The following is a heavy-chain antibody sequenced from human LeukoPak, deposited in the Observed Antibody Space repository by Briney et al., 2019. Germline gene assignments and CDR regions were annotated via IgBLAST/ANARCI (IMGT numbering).Heavy chain of an antibody. J-gene: IGHJ4*02. Sequence: ASVKVSCKVSGYTLTEISLHWVRQAPGKGLEWMGGFDREDSETMYAQKFQGRVTMTEDTSTDTAFMELSSLRSEDTAVYYCATVGYSYGAFDYWGQGTLVIVSS. D-gene: IGHD5-18*01. CDR2: FDREDSET. V-gene: IGHV1-24*01. CDR1: GYTLTEIS. CDR3: ATVGYSYGAFDY.